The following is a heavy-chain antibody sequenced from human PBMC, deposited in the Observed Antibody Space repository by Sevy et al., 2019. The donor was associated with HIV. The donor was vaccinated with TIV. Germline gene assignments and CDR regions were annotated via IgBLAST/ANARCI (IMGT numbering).Heavy chain of an antibody. CDR3: ARAPVGSGWYLPRGIDY. J-gene: IGHJ4*02. CDR1: GFTFSTYW. D-gene: IGHD6-13*01. Sequence: GGSLRLSCAASGFTFSTYWMTWVRQAPGKGLEWVANIKQDGSEKYYAESVKGRLTVSRDNTKNSLYLQLNSLRAEDTAIYYCARAPVGSGWYLPRGIDYWGQGTLVTVSS. V-gene: IGHV3-7*01. CDR2: IKQDGSEK.